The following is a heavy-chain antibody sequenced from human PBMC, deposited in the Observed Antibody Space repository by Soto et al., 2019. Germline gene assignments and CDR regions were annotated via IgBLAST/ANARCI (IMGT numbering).Heavy chain of an antibody. D-gene: IGHD5-12*01. CDR1: GGSISSYY. CDR3: ARRHGSSFDY. CDR2: IYYSGST. Sequence: SETLSLTCTLSGGSISSYYWSWIRQPPGKGLEWIGYIYYSGSTNYNPSLKSRVTISVDTSKNQFSLKLSSVTAADTAVYYCARRHGSSFDYWGQGTLVTVSS. J-gene: IGHJ4*02. V-gene: IGHV4-59*08.